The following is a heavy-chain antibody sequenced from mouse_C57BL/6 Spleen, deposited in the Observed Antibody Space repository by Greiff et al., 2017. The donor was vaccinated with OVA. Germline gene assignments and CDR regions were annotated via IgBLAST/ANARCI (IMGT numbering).Heavy chain of an antibody. CDR3: ARLDSNYGWFAY. J-gene: IGHJ3*01. CDR1: GYTFTSYW. Sequence: VQLQQPGAELVMPGASVKLSCKASGYTFTSYWMHWVKQRPGQGLEWIGEIDPSDSYTNYNQKFKGKSTLTVNKSSSTDYMQLSSLTSEDSAVYYCARLDSNYGWFAYWGQGTLVTVSA. D-gene: IGHD2-5*01. CDR2: IDPSDSYT. V-gene: IGHV1-69*01.